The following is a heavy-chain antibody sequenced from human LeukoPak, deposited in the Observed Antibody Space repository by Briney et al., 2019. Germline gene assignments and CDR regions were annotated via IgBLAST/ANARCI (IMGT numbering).Heavy chain of an antibody. CDR2: ISGSGGST. CDR1: GFTFSSYA. Sequence: PGGSLRLSCAASGFTFSSYAMSWVRQAPGKGLEWVSAISGSGGSTYYADSVKGRFTISRDNSKNTLYLQMNSLRAEDTAVYYCAKVFFTHSSSWYLGAFDYWGQGTLVTVSS. J-gene: IGHJ4*02. CDR3: AKVFFTHSSSWYLGAFDY. D-gene: IGHD6-13*01. V-gene: IGHV3-23*01.